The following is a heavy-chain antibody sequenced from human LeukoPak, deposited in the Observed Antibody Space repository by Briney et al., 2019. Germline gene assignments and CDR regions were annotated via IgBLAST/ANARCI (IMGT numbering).Heavy chain of an antibody. CDR3: AKDGDYDYVWGSYRRYYFDY. V-gene: IGHV3-21*04. J-gene: IGHJ4*02. Sequence: GGSLRLSCAASGFTFSSYSMNWVRQAPGKGLEWVSSISSSSSYIYYADSVKGRFTISRDNSKNTLYLQMNSLRAEDTAVYYCAKDGDYDYVWGSYRRYYFDYWGQGTLVTVSS. CDR2: ISSSSSYI. CDR1: GFTFSSYS. D-gene: IGHD3-16*02.